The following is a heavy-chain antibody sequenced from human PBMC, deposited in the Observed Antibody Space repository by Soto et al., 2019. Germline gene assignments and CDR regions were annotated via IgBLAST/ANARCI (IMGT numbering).Heavy chain of an antibody. CDR1: GFTLSSYW. CDR2: IKQDGSEK. V-gene: IGHV3-7*01. CDR3: ARVLRDYVWGSYRYRLDY. Sequence: PGGSLRLSCAASGFTLSSYWMSWVRQAPGKGLEWVANIKQDGSEKYYVDSVKGRFTISRDNAKNSLYLQMNSLRAEDTAVYYCARVLRDYVWGSYRYRLDYWGQGTLVTVSS. J-gene: IGHJ4*02. D-gene: IGHD3-16*02.